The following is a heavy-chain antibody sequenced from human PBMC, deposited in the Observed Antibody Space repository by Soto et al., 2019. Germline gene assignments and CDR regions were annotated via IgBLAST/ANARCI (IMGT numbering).Heavy chain of an antibody. CDR2: ISGSGGST. D-gene: IGHD2-2*01. CDR1: GFTFNSYA. V-gene: IGHV3-23*01. J-gene: IGHJ4*02. CDR3: AKDYSGGGSSTSLGHY. Sequence: GGSLRLSCAASGFTFNSYAMSWVRQAPGKGLEWVSAISGSGGSTYYADSVKGRFTISRDNSKNTLYLQMNSLRAEDTAVYYCAKDYSGGGSSTSLGHYWGQGTLVTVSS.